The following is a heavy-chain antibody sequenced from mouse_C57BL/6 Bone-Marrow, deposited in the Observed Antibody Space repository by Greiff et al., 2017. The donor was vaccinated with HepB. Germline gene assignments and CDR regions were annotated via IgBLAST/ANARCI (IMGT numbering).Heavy chain of an antibody. Sequence: EVQLQQSGPELVKPGASVKISCKASGYTFTDYYMNWVKQSHGKSLEWIGDINPNNGGTSYNQKFKGKATLTVDKSSSTAYMELRSLTSEDSAVYYCATSDYYGSSYFAYWGQGTLVTVSA. D-gene: IGHD1-1*01. V-gene: IGHV1-26*01. CDR3: ATSDYYGSSYFAY. CDR1: GYTFTDYY. J-gene: IGHJ3*01. CDR2: INPNNGGT.